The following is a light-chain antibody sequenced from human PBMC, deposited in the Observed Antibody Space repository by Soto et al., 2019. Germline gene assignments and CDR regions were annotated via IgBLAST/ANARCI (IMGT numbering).Light chain of an antibody. CDR1: SSDVGGYNY. V-gene: IGLV2-14*01. CDR2: EVS. Sequence: HSVLTQPASVSGSPGQSINISCTGTSSDVGGYNYVSWYQQHPGKAPKLIIYEVSNRPSGVSNRFSGSKSGNTASLTISGLQAEDEADYYCNSYTSKSTGVFGTGTKLTVL. J-gene: IGLJ1*01. CDR3: NSYTSKSTGV.